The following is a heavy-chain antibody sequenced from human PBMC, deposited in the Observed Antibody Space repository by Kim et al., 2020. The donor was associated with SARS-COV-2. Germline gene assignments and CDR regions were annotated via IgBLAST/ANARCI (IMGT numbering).Heavy chain of an antibody. D-gene: IGHD6-13*01. CDR3: ARDLVRLAAAGIAIYYGMDV. CDR1: GYTFTGYY. CDR2: INPNSGGT. Sequence: ASVKVSCKASGYTFTGYYMHWVRQAPGQGLEWMGRINPNSGGTNYAQKFQGRVTMTRDTSISTAYMELSRLRSDDTAVYYCARDLVRLAAAGIAIYYGMDVWGQGTTVTVSS. J-gene: IGHJ6*02. V-gene: IGHV1-2*06.